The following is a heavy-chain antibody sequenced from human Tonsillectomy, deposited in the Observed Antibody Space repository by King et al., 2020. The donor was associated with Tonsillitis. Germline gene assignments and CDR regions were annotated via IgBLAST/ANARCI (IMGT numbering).Heavy chain of an antibody. J-gene: IGHJ3*02. CDR3: ARDREWGDGVWAFDI. V-gene: IGHV4-4*02. CDR2: IHHSGNI. Sequence: QVQLQESGPGLVKPSGTLSLTCVVSGDFISSTNWWNWVRQSPGKGLEWVGEIHHSGNIIYNPSLQSRVTIALDLSQNQFSLKLNSVTAADTAVYFCARDREWGDGVWAFDIWGQGTMVSVS. CDR1: GDFISSTNW. D-gene: IGHD1-26*01.